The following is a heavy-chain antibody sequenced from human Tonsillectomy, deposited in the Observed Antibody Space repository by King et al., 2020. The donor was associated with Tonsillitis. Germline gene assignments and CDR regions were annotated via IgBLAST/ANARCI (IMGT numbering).Heavy chain of an antibody. CDR1: GFSLTNTRMG. J-gene: IGHJ4*02. Sequence: TLKESGPALVRPTETLTLTCTVSGFSLTNTRMGVSWIRQPPGKALEWLAHIFSNDRKSYNTSLRTSLTISKDPSKGQVALTMTNMDPVDTATYYCARLRSIVEWDDLNTWLHFDYWGQGSLVTVSS. D-gene: IGHD1-26*01. CDR3: ARLRSIVEWDDLNTWLHFDY. V-gene: IGHV2-26*01. CDR2: IFSNDRK.